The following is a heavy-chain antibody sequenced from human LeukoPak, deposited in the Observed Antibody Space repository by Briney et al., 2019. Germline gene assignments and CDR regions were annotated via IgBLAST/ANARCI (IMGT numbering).Heavy chain of an antibody. Sequence: SGTLSLTCSVPGASISSHYWSWIRQPPGKGLEWIGYISYSGGTNYNPSLKSRVTISLEMSKNQFSLSLRSVTAADTAVYYCARAADTCGYFYYFDYWGQGALVTVSS. J-gene: IGHJ4*02. CDR1: GASISSHY. CDR2: ISYSGGT. D-gene: IGHD3-22*01. CDR3: ARAADTCGYFYYFDY. V-gene: IGHV4-59*11.